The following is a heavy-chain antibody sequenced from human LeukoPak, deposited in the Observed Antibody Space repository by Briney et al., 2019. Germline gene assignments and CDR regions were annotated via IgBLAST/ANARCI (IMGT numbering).Heavy chain of an antibody. CDR1: GFTFSSYG. Sequence: AGGSLRLSCAASGFTFSSYGMHWVRQAPGKGLEWVAVIWYDGSNKYYADSVKGRFTISRDNSKNTLYLQMNSLRAEDTAVYYCARDLDGGHHYGMDVWGQGTTVTVSS. D-gene: IGHD3/OR15-3a*01. J-gene: IGHJ6*02. CDR3: ARDLDGGHHYGMDV. CDR2: IWYDGSNK. V-gene: IGHV3-33*08.